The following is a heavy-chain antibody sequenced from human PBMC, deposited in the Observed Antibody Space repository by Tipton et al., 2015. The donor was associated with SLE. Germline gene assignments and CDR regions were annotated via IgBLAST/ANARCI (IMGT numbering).Heavy chain of an antibody. CDR3: ARGPEQWLVNPHYFDY. Sequence: TLSLTCTVSGGSISSHYWGWIRQPPGKGLEWIGSIYYSGSTYYNPSLKSRVTISVDTSKNQFSLKVSSVTAADTAVYYCARGPEQWLVNPHYFDYWGQGTLVTVSS. CDR2: IYYSGST. V-gene: IGHV4-39*07. CDR1: GGSISSHY. J-gene: IGHJ4*02. D-gene: IGHD6-19*01.